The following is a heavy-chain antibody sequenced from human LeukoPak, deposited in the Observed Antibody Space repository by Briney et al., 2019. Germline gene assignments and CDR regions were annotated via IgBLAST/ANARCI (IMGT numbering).Heavy chain of an antibody. CDR1: GFTVSSNY. Sequence: GGSLRLSCAASGFTVSSNYMSWVRQAPGKGLEWVSYISRTSSYTKHADSVKGRFTISRDNAKNSLYLQMNSLRAEDTAVYYCARGIQDYFYGMDVWGQGTTVTVSS. CDR2: ISRTSSYT. CDR3: ARGIQDYFYGMDV. J-gene: IGHJ6*02. V-gene: IGHV3-11*05.